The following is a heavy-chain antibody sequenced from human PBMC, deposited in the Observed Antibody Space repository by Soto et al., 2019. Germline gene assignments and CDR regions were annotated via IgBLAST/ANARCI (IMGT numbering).Heavy chain of an antibody. V-gene: IGHV4-34*01. CDR3: ARALGDRKYFQH. Sequence: SETLSLTCAVYGGSFSGYYWSWIRQPPGKGLEWIGEINHSGSTNYNPSLKSRVTISVDTSKNQFSLKLSSVTAADTAVYYCARALGDRKYFQHWGQGTLVTVSS. D-gene: IGHD4-17*01. CDR2: INHSGST. J-gene: IGHJ1*01. CDR1: GGSFSGYY.